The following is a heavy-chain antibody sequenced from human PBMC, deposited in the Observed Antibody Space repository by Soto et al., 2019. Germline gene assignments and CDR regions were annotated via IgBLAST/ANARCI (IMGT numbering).Heavy chain of an antibody. CDR3: ARIGYCSGGSFYVGFDY. D-gene: IGHD2-15*01. CDR1: GFTFSSFW. V-gene: IGHV3-7*01. J-gene: IGHJ4*02. Sequence: GGSLRLSCAASGFTFSSFWVSWVRQAPGKGLEWVANIRQDGSEKYYVDSVKGRFTISRDNAKNSLYLQMNSLRAEDTAVYYCARIGYCSGGSFYVGFDYWGQGTLVTVSS. CDR2: IRQDGSEK.